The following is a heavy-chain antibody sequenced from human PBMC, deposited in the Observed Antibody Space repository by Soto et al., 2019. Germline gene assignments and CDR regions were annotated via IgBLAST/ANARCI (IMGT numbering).Heavy chain of an antibody. CDR2: IYPGDSDT. V-gene: IGHV5-51*01. Sequence: GESLKISCKGSGYSFTSYWIGWVRQMPGKGLEWMGIIYPGDSDTRYSPSFQGQVTISADKSISTAYLQWSSLKASDTAMYYCARLPRRDLSSSWTPLSYYYYGMDVWGQGTTVTVSS. J-gene: IGHJ6*02. CDR3: ARLPRRDLSSSWTPLSYYYYGMDV. D-gene: IGHD6-13*01. CDR1: GYSFTSYW.